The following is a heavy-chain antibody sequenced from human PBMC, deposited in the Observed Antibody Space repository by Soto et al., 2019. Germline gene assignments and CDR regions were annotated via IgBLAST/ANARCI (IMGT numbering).Heavy chain of an antibody. V-gene: IGHV3-21*01. CDR3: ARDGIIAARRGGIDY. D-gene: IGHD6-6*01. J-gene: IGHJ4*02. Sequence: GGSLRLSCAASGFTFSSYSMNWVRQAPGKGLEWVSSIGSSSSYIYYADSVKGRFTISRDNAKNSLYLQMNSLRAEDTAVYYCARDGIIAARRGGIDYWGQGTLVTVSS. CDR1: GFTFSSYS. CDR2: IGSSSSYI.